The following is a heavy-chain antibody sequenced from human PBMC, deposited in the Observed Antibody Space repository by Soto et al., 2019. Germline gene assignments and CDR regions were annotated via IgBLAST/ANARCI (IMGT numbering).Heavy chain of an antibody. CDR3: AKWAGTYGDYARYFHY. D-gene: IGHD4-17*01. CDR2: ILAVDCIT. V-gene: IGHV3-23*01. Sequence: EVQLLESGGGLVQPGGSLRLSCAASGFSFSSYGRSWVRQAPGKGPEWVATILAVDCITDYADAVRGRFTISRDNSKNMLQLQMNGLRAEDTAVYYCAKWAGTYGDYARYFHYWGQGTLVTVSS. CDR1: GFSFSSYG. J-gene: IGHJ1*01.